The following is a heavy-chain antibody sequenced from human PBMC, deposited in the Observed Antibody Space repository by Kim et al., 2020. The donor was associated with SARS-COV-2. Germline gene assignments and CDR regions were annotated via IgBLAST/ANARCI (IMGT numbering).Heavy chain of an antibody. CDR1: GDSVSSNSAA. Sequence: SQTLSLTCAISGDSVSSNSAAWNWIRQSPSRGLEWLGRTYYRSKWYNDYAVSVKSRITINPDTSKNQFSLQLNSVTPEDTAVYYCARDRRVSSWYPEAYNWFDPWGQGTLVTVSS. CDR2: TYYRSKWYN. V-gene: IGHV6-1*01. D-gene: IGHD6-13*01. CDR3: ARDRRVSSWYPEAYNWFDP. J-gene: IGHJ5*02.